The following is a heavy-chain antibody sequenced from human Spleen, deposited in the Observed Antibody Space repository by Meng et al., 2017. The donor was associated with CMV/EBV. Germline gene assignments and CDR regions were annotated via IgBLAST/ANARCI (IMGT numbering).Heavy chain of an antibody. Sequence: LSHPSAAYGGSLTDYCRSWVRQSPEKDLEWIGDIGHSGRTNYNPSLKSRVTISVDTSNNQFFLKVTSVTAADTAVYYCARGRTDFDSWGQGTLVTVSS. D-gene: IGHD1-14*01. CDR1: GGSLTDYC. CDR3: ARGRTDFDS. V-gene: IGHV4-34*01. CDR2: IGHSGRT. J-gene: IGHJ4*02.